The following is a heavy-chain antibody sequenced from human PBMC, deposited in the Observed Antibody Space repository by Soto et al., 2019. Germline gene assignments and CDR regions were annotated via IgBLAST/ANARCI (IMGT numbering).Heavy chain of an antibody. CDR2: ISSSSSTI. D-gene: IGHD6-19*01. V-gene: IGHV3-48*01. Sequence: PGGSLRLSCAASGFTFSSYSMNWVRQAPGKGLEWVSYISSSSSTIYYADSVKGRFTISRDNAKNSLYLQMNSLRAEDTAVYYCARGDSGWYFYYYGMDVWGQGTTVTVSS. CDR3: ARGDSGWYFYYYGMDV. CDR1: GFTFSSYS. J-gene: IGHJ6*02.